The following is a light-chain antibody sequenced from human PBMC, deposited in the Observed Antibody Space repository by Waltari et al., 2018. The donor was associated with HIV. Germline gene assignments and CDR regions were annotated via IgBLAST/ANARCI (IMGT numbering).Light chain of an antibody. V-gene: IGKV3-20*01. J-gene: IGKJ2*01. CDR1: QSITSDS. Sequence: IVLTQSPGTLSLSPGERVTLSCRASQSITSDSLAWYQRKPGQAPRLLIYGTSSRVTGIPDRFSGSGSGTDFTLTINRLEPEDFGVYYCQQYDSSSHYTFGQQDVSSPHYTFGQGTKLEI. CDR3: QQYDSSSHYTFGQQDVSSPHYT. CDR2: GTS.